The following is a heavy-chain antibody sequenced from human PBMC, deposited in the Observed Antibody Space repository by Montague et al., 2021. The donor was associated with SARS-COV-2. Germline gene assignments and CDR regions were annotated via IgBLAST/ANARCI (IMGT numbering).Heavy chain of an antibody. D-gene: IGHD5-12*01. V-gene: IGHV4-59*01. CDR2: IYWTGYT. J-gene: IGHJ3*02. Sequence: SETLSLTCTVSGDSISDYYWSWIRQPPGKGLEWIGYIYWTGYTNNSPSLKSRVSLSVDTSKNQFYLTLSSVTAADTAIYYCARDASSGYFGAIAIWGQGTFVTVSS. CDR1: GDSISDYY. CDR3: ARDASSGYFGAIAI.